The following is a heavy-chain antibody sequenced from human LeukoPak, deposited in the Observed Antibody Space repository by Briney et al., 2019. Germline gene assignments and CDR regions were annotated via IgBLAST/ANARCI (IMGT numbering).Heavy chain of an antibody. V-gene: IGHV3-23*01. D-gene: IGHD4-17*01. CDR2: ITGSGGSI. CDR3: AHPSTPDYGGLDY. J-gene: IGHJ4*02. CDR1: GFTFRLYV. Sequence: PGGSLRLSCAASGFTFRLYVMTWVRQAPGKGLEWVSAITGSGGSIYYADSVRGRFTISRDNSKNTLYLQMSSLRAEDTAIYYCAHPSTPDYGGLDYWGQETRGTVSS.